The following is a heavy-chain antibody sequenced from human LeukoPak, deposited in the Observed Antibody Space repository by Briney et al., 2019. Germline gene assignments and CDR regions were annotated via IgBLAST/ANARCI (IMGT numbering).Heavy chain of an antibody. Sequence: GGSLRLSCAASGFTFSSYAMSWVRQAPGKGLEWVSAVSGSGDRTYYAESVKGRFSISRDNSKNTLYLQMHSLRAEDTAVYYCGKRELWHGSGEDAWGQGTTVTVSS. CDR1: GFTFSSYA. CDR3: GKRELWHGSGEDA. V-gene: IGHV3-23*01. J-gene: IGHJ6*02. D-gene: IGHD3-10*01. CDR2: VSGSGDRT.